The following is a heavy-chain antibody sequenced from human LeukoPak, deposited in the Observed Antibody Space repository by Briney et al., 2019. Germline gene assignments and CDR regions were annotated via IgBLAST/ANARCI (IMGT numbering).Heavy chain of an antibody. Sequence: GGSLRLSCAASGFTFSSYGMHWVRQAPGKGLEWVSAISGSGDRTFYADSVKGRLTISRDNSKNTLYLQLNTVRAEDTALYYCARGGTNYYYMDVWGNGTTVTVSS. CDR1: GFTFSSYG. CDR2: ISGSGDRT. V-gene: IGHV3-23*01. D-gene: IGHD3-10*01. CDR3: ARGGTNYYYMDV. J-gene: IGHJ6*03.